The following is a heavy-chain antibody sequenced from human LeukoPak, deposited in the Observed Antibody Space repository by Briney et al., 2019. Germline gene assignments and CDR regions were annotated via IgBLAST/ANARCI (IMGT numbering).Heavy chain of an antibody. CDR3: AREEGDY. CDR2: INPSGGST. Sequence: ASVKVSCKTSGYIFTDYYMHWVRQAPGQGLEWMGIINPSGGSTSYAQKFQGRVTMTRDTSTSTVYMELSSLRSEDRAVYYCAREEGDYWGQGTLVTVSS. J-gene: IGHJ4*02. V-gene: IGHV1-46*01. CDR1: GYIFTDYY.